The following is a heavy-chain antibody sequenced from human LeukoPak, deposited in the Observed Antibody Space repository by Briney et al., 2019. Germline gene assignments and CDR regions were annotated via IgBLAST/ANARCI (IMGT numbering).Heavy chain of an antibody. D-gene: IGHD2-21*02. J-gene: IGHJ4*02. CDR1: GFTVSTNY. V-gene: IGHV3-53*01. Sequence: GGSLRLSCAASGFTVSTNYMTWVRQAQGKGLEWVSVLYSDGRTFYMDSVKGRFTISRDNSKNTVFLQMNSLRPEDTAVYYCARVAYCGGDCYSGPLAYWGQGTLVTVSS. CDR2: LYSDGRT. CDR3: ARVAYCGGDCYSGPLAY.